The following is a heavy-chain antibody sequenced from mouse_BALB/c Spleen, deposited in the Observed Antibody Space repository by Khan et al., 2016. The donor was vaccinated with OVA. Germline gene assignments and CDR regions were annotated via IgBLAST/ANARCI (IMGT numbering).Heavy chain of an antibody. CDR3: ARAGTITSVITTDFDS. Sequence: EVQLQESGPGLVKPSQSLSLTCTVTGYSITSDYAWNWIRQFPGNKLEWMGYIKYSGSTSYNPSLKSRISITRNTSQNPFFLQWSSVTTEDTANYYCARAGTITSVITTDFDSWSQGTTRTVTS. CDR1: GYSITSDYA. CDR2: IKYSGST. D-gene: IGHD1-1*01. V-gene: IGHV3-2*02. J-gene: IGHJ2*01.